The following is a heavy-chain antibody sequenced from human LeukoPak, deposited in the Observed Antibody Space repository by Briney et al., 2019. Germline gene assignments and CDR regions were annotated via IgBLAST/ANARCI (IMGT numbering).Heavy chain of an antibody. J-gene: IGHJ5*02. CDR1: GYTFTGYY. Sequence: ASVKVSCKASGYTFTGYYMHWVRQAPGQGLEWMGWINPNSVGTNYAQKFQGRVTMTRDTSISTAYMELSRLRSDDTAVYYCARDEGVGYWFDPWGQGTLVTVSS. CDR3: ARDEGVGYWFDP. CDR2: INPNSVGT. V-gene: IGHV1-2*02.